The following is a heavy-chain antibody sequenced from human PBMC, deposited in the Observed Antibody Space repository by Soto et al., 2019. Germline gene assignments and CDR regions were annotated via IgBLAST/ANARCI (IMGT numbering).Heavy chain of an antibody. V-gene: IGHV1-3*05. Sequence: QVQLVQSGAEEKKPGASVKVSCKASGYTFTNYAMHWVRQAPGQRLEWMGWINAGNGNTKYSQKFQGRVTITRDTAESTAYMELSSLTSEDTAVYYCARVSGYYLPDYWGQGTLVTVSS. CDR2: INAGNGNT. J-gene: IGHJ4*02. CDR3: ARVSGYYLPDY. CDR1: GYTFTNYA. D-gene: IGHD5-12*01.